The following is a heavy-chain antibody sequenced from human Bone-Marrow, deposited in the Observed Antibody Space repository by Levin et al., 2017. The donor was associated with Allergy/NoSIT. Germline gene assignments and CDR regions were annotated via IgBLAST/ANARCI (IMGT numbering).Heavy chain of an antibody. CDR3: AREGYYGSEKEDAFDI. V-gene: IGHV4-39*01. J-gene: IGHJ3*02. Sequence: SETLSLTCAVSSDSISSTSHYWGWIRQPPGKGLEWIGSIYYSGNTYYDPSLKSRVTISVDTSKNPFSLKLRSVTAADTAVYYCAREGYYGSEKEDAFDIWGQGTLVIVSS. CDR1: SDSISSTSHY. CDR2: IYYSGNT. D-gene: IGHD3-16*01.